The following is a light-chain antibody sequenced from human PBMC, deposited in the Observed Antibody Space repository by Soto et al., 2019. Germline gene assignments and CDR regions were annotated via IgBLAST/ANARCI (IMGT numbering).Light chain of an antibody. CDR3: QQRSNWPLT. J-gene: IGKJ4*01. V-gene: IGKV3-11*01. Sequence: EIVLTQSPATLSLSPGERATLSCRDSQRVSSYLAWYQQKPGQAPRLLIYDASNRATGIPARFSGSGSGTDFTLTISSLEPEDFAVYYCQQRSNWPLTSGGGTKVEIK. CDR1: QRVSSY. CDR2: DAS.